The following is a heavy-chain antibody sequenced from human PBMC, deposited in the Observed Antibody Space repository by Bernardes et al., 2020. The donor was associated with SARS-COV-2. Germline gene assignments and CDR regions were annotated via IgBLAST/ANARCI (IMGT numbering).Heavy chain of an antibody. Sequence: LVKPTQTLSLTCAVYGGSFSGYYWSWLRQPPGKGLEWIGQINYSRSINQNPSLKSRVTISVDKSKNQFSLTLSSVTAADTAVYYCARIKVPVYYDSSGNSAFDVWGQGTMVTVSS. CDR2: INYSRSI. V-gene: IGHV4-34*01. CDR1: GGSFSGYY. D-gene: IGHD3-22*01. J-gene: IGHJ3*01. CDR3: ARIKVPVYYDSSGNSAFDV.